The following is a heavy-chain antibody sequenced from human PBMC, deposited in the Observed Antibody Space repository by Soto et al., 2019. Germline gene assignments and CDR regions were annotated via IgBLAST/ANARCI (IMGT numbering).Heavy chain of an antibody. J-gene: IGHJ3*02. CDR1: GYNFANYW. V-gene: IGHV5-51*01. CDR2: IFPGDSDT. Sequence: GESLKISCKGSGYNFANYWIGWVRQMPGKGLEWVGMIFPGDSDTKNSPSLQGQITMSVDKSDSSTYLQWRSLKASDTAIYYCAAGYSTGLDAFDIWGQGTMVTVSS. D-gene: IGHD6-19*01. CDR3: AAGYSTGLDAFDI.